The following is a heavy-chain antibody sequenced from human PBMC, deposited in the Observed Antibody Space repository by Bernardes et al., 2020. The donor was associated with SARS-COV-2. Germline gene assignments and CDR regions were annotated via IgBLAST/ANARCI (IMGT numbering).Heavy chain of an antibody. CDR1: GFTFSDHY. J-gene: IGHJ3*02. V-gene: IGHV3-72*01. D-gene: IGHD3-22*01. CDR2: TRNKANSYTT. CDR3: ARVGYYYDSSGYYRDVDI. Sequence: GSLRLSCAASGFTFSDHYMDWVRQAPGKGLEWVGRTRNKANSYTTEYAASVKGRFTISRDDSKNSLYLQMNSLKTEDTAVYYCARVGYYYDSSGYYRDVDIWGQGTMVTVSS.